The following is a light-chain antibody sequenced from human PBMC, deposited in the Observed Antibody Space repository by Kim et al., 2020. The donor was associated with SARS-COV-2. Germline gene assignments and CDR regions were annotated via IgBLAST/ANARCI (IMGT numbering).Light chain of an antibody. V-gene: IGLV1-44*01. CDR1: SSNIGSNT. Sequence: QSVLTQPPSASGTPGQRVTISCSGSSSNIGSNTLNWYQQLPGTAPKLLIYSNNKSPSGVPDRFSGSKSGTSASLAITGLQSEDESDVYCAAWDDSLNGLWVFGGGTQLTVL. CDR3: AAWDDSLNGLWV. CDR2: SNN. J-gene: IGLJ3*02.